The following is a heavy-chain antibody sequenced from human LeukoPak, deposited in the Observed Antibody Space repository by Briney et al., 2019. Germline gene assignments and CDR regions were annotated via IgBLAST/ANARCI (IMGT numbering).Heavy chain of an antibody. CDR1: GGSFSGYY. D-gene: IGHD3-22*01. J-gene: IGHJ3*02. CDR2: INHSGST. V-gene: IGHV4-34*01. Sequence: SETLSLTCAVYGGSFSGYYWSWIRQPPGKGLEWIGEINHSGSTNYNPSLKSRVTISVDTSKNQFSLKLSSVTAADTAVYYCARVRTMIVADDAFDIWGQGTMVTVSS. CDR3: ARVRTMIVADDAFDI.